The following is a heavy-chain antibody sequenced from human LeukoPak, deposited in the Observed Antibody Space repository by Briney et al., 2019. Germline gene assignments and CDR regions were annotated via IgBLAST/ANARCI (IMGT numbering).Heavy chain of an antibody. Sequence: PSDPLSLTCAVYVHSFSGYYWSWIRHPPEKGLEWIGEINHSGSTNYNPSLKSRVTISVDPSKDQFSLKLSSVTAADTAVYYCARGEPHYYYDSSGYYYPSGQGTLVTVSS. V-gene: IGHV4-34*01. CDR1: VHSFSGYY. CDR2: INHSGST. D-gene: IGHD3-22*01. J-gene: IGHJ5*02. CDR3: ARGEPHYYYDSSGYYYP.